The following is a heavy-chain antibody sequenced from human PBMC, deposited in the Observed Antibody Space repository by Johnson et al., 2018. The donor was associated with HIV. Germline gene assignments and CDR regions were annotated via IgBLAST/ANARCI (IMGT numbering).Heavy chain of an antibody. CDR3: ARGMYGDAFDI. CDR1: GFTFSSYD. V-gene: IGHV3-66*01. Sequence: VQLVESGGGLVQPGGSLRLSCAASGFTFSSYDMSWVRQAPGKGLEWVSVIYSGSNTYYADSVKGRFTISRDNSKNTLYLQMNSLRAEDTAVYYCARGMYGDAFDIWGQGTMVTVSS. D-gene: IGHD2-8*01. J-gene: IGHJ3*02. CDR2: IYSGSNT.